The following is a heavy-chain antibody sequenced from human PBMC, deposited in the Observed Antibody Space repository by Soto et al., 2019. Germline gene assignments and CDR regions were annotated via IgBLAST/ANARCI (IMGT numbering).Heavy chain of an antibody. D-gene: IGHD3-22*01. J-gene: IGHJ6*02. CDR2: ISYDGSNK. V-gene: IGHV3-30-3*01. CDR1: GFTFSSYA. Sequence: GSLRLSCAASGFTFSSYAMHWVRQAPGKGLEWVAVISYDGSNKYYADSVKGRFTISRDNSKNTLYLQMNSLRAEDTAVYYCARDRSLLSLHYYDSSGYYSDGMDVWGQGTTVTVSS. CDR3: ARDRSLLSLHYYDSSGYYSDGMDV.